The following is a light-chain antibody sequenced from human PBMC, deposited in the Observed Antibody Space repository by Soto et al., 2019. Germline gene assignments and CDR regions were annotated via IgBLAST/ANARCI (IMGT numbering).Light chain of an antibody. Sequence: QSALTQPASVSRSPGQSITISCTGASSDVGDYNYVSWYQEHPGQVPKLIIFEVTTRPSGVSDRFSGSRSGNTASLTISGLQADDEADYYCLSHTGSRTLFGGGTKLTVL. CDR2: EVT. CDR1: SSDVGDYNY. J-gene: IGLJ3*02. V-gene: IGLV2-14*01. CDR3: LSHTGSRTL.